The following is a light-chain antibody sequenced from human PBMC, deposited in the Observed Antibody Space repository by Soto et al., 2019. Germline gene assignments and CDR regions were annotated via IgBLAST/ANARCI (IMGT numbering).Light chain of an antibody. J-gene: IGLJ1*01. CDR2: DAS. V-gene: IGLV2-14*01. Sequence: QSVRDQPASVSGSPGQSITISCTGTSSDVGGYNYVSWYQQHPGKAPKVMIYDASNRPSGVSNRFSGSKSGNTASLTISGLQAEDEADYFCSSYTSSGTYVFGTGTKVTVL. CDR1: SSDVGGYNY. CDR3: SSYTSSGTYV.